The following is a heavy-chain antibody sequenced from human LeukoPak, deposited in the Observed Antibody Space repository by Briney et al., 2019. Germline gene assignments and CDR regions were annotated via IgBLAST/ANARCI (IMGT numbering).Heavy chain of an antibody. CDR1: GFTFSSYG. V-gene: IGHV3-33*01. J-gene: IGHJ3*01. Sequence: PGRSLRLSCAASGFTFSSYGMHWVRQAPGKGLEWVAVIWYDGSNKYYADSVKGRFTISRDNAKNTLYLQMNSLRAEDTAVYYCARGNAHAFDLWGQGTMVTVSS. CDR2: IWYDGSNK. D-gene: IGHD1-1*01. CDR3: ARGNAHAFDL.